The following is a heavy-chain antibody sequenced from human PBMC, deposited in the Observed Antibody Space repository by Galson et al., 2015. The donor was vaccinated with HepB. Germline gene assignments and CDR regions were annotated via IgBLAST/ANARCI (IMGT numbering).Heavy chain of an antibody. CDR3: ARDGSSWGHNWFDP. Sequence: SLRLSCAASGFTFSSYSMNWVRQAPGKGLEWVSSISSSSSYIYYADSVKGRFTISRDNAKNSLYLQMNSLRAEDTAVYYCARDGSSWGHNWFDPWGQGTLVTVSS. J-gene: IGHJ5*02. V-gene: IGHV3-21*01. D-gene: IGHD2-2*01. CDR1: GFTFSSYS. CDR2: ISSSSSYI.